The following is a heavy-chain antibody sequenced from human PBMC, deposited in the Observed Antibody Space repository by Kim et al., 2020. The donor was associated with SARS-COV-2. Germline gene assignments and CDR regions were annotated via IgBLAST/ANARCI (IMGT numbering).Heavy chain of an antibody. CDR1: GYTFTGYY. CDR3: ARGGSKGTENWFDP. V-gene: IGHV1-2*02. Sequence: ASVKVSCKASGYTFTGYYIHWVRQAPGQGLEWMGWINPNSGGTNYAQKFQGRVTMTRDTSISTAYMELSRLRSDDTAVFYCARGGSKGTENWFDPWGQGTLFTVSS. J-gene: IGHJ5*02. CDR2: INPNSGGT.